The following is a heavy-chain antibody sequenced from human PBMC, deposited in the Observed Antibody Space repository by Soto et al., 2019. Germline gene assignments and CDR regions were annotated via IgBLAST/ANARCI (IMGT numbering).Heavy chain of an antibody. CDR2: IYSGGST. D-gene: IGHD5-18*01. Sequence: EVQLVESGGGLVQPGGSLRLSCAASGVTVSSNYMSWVRQAPGKGLEWVSVIYSGGSTYYAYSVKGRFTISRDNSKNTLYLQMNSLRAEDTAVYYWARHGYNYGGGYFDYWGQGTLVTVSS. J-gene: IGHJ4*02. CDR3: ARHGYNYGGGYFDY. CDR1: GVTVSSNY. V-gene: IGHV3-66*04.